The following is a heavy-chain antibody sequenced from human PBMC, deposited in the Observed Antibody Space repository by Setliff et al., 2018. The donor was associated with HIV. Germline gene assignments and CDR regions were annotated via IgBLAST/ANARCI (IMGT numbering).Heavy chain of an antibody. Sequence: SETLSLTCTVSGGTISSSDYYWGWIRQPPGKGLEWIGSIYYSGSTYYNPSLKSRVTISVDTSKNQFSLKLSSVTAADTAVYYCARTLIVVVWVGAFDIWGQGTMVTVSS. D-gene: IGHD2-21*01. CDR1: GGTISSSDYY. J-gene: IGHJ3*02. CDR2: IYYSGST. CDR3: ARTLIVVVWVGAFDI. V-gene: IGHV4-39*01.